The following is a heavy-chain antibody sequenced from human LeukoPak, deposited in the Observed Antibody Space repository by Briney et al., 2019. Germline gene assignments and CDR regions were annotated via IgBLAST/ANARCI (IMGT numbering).Heavy chain of an antibody. V-gene: IGHV4-39*07. CDR3: ARDRPGGWAAAIDY. Sequence: KPSETLSLTCTVSGGSISSSSYYWGWIRQPPGKGLEWIGSIYYSGSTYYNPSLKSRVTISVDTSKNQFSLKLSSVTAADTAVYYCARDRPGGWAAAIDYWGQGTLVTVSS. D-gene: IGHD6-13*01. CDR1: GGSISSSSYY. CDR2: IYYSGST. J-gene: IGHJ4*02.